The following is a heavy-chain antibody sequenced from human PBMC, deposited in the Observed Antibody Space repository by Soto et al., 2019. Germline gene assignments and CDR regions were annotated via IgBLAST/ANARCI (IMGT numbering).Heavy chain of an antibody. CDR2: INSDRGAT. J-gene: IGHJ4*02. CDR3: ARGAQTSGTPQDN. Sequence: XSLRLWCTASRVSFSGYCMHWVRQAPGKGLVWVYRINSDRGATNYADFAKGRFTISRDNAKNTLYLQMYSLRADDTDLYYCARGAQTSGTPQDNWGQGTLGTVSS. D-gene: IGHD1-26*01. CDR1: RVSFSGYC. V-gene: IGHV3-74*01.